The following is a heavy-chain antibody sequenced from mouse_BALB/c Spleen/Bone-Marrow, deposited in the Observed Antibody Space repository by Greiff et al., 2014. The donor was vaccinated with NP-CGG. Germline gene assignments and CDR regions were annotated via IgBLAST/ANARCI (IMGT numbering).Heavy chain of an antibody. V-gene: IGHV1-5*01. D-gene: IGHD3-1*01. CDR2: IYPGNSDS. Sequence: VQLKQSGTELARPGVAVKMSCKASGYAFSNYWMHWVEQRPGQGLEWIGTIYPGNSDSTYNQKFKGKATLTAVTSTRTAYMELSSLTNEDSTVYYCTTLARNKFDYWGQGTTLTVSS. CDR3: TTLARNKFDY. J-gene: IGHJ2*01. CDR1: GYAFSNYW.